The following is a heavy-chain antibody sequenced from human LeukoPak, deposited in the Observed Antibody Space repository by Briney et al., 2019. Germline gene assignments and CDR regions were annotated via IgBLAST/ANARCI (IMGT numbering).Heavy chain of an antibody. V-gene: IGHV1-24*01. CDR3: GTVAVGATDYFDY. D-gene: IGHD1-26*01. J-gene: IGHJ4*02. CDR1: GYTLTELS. CDR2: FDPEDGET. Sequence: GASVRVSCKVSGYTLTELSMHWVRQAPGKGLEWMGGFDPEDGETIYAQKFQGRVTMTEDTSTDTAYMELSSLRSEDTAVYYCGTVAVGATDYFDYWGQGTLATVSS.